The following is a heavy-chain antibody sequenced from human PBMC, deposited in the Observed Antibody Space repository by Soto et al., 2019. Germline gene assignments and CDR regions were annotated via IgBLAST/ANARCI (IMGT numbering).Heavy chain of an antibody. V-gene: IGHV6-1*01. CDR1: VDSVSSNSAA. Sequence: SHTLSLTCAISVDSVSSNSAAWNWIRQSPSRGLEWLGRTYYRSKWYNDYALSVRSRITINPDTSKNQFSLQLNSVTPEDTAVYYCARGVEAGRGDWFDHWGPGTLVIVS. CDR2: TYYRSKWYN. D-gene: IGHD2-15*01. CDR3: ARGVEAGRGDWFDH. J-gene: IGHJ5*02.